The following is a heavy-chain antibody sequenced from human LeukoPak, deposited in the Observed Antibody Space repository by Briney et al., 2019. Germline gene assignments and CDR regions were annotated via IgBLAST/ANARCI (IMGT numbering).Heavy chain of an antibody. CDR2: ISSTISPI. CDR3: ARDGSDYGAFRWAWYFDL. Sequence: GSLRLSCAASGFTFNGYSMNWVRQAPGKGLEWISYISSTISPIYYADSVRGRFTISRDNAKNSLYLQMNSLRDEDTAVYYCARDGSDYGAFRWAWYFDLWGRGALVTVSS. J-gene: IGHJ2*01. CDR1: GFTFNGYS. D-gene: IGHD4-17*01. V-gene: IGHV3-48*02.